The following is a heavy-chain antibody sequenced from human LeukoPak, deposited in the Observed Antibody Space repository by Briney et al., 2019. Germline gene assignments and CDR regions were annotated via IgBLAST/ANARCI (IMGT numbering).Heavy chain of an antibody. Sequence: SVKVSCKASGYTFTGYYMHWVRQAPGQGLEWMGWINPNSGGTNYAQKFQGWVTMTRDTSISTAYMELSRLRSDDTAVYYCARESGIAAAWGLPYYYYYGMDVWGQGTTVTVSS. CDR2: INPNSGGT. V-gene: IGHV1-2*04. J-gene: IGHJ6*02. CDR3: ARESGIAAAWGLPYYYYYGMDV. D-gene: IGHD6-13*01. CDR1: GYTFTGYY.